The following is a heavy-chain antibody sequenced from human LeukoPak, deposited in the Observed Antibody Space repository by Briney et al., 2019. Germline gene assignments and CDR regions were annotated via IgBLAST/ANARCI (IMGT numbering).Heavy chain of an antibody. CDR1: GYTFTGYY. V-gene: IGHV1-2*06. J-gene: IGHJ4*02. CDR3: ARGSSGWVLDDY. D-gene: IGHD6-19*01. CDR2: INPNSGGT. Sequence: ASVKVSCXASGYTFTGYYMHWVRQAPGQGLEWMGRINPNSGGTNYAQKFQGRVTMTRDTSISTAYMELSRLRSDDTAVYYCARGSSGWVLDDYWGQGTLVTVSS.